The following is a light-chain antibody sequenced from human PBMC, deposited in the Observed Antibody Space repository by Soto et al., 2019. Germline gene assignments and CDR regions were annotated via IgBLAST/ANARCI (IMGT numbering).Light chain of an antibody. CDR2: DAS. CDR1: QSVSSN. Sequence: EIVMTQSPATLSVSPGERATLSCRASQSVSSNLAWYQQKPGQAPRLLIYDASTRATGIPARFSCSGSGTEFTLTISRLQSEDFAVYYCQQYNNWPLTFGGGTNVEIK. CDR3: QQYNNWPLT. V-gene: IGKV3-15*01. J-gene: IGKJ4*01.